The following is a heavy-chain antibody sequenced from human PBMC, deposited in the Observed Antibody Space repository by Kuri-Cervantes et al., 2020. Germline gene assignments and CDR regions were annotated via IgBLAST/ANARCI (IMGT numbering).Heavy chain of an antibody. Sequence: SETLSLTCTVSGGSISSYYWSWIRQPPGKGLEWIGYIYYSGSTNYNPSLKSRVTISVDTSKNQFSLKLSSVTAADTAVYYCATRPRYCGEGNWFDPWGQGTLVTVSS. CDR3: ATRPRYCGEGNWFDP. V-gene: IGHV4-59*12. D-gene: IGHD2-21*01. CDR1: GGSISSYY. J-gene: IGHJ5*02. CDR2: IYYSGST.